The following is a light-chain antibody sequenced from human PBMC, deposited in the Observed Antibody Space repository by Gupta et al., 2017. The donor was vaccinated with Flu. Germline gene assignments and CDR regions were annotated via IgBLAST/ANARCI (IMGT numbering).Light chain of an antibody. CDR2: AAS. CDR1: QSISSY. Sequence: VTITCRASQSISSYVNWYQQKPGKAPKLMIYAASSLQSPVPSRFTRRGSVTDVTRKISSLQPEDYATNNFQLSYGTRWTSGQGTKVEIK. V-gene: IGKV1-39*01. CDR3: QLSYGTRWT. J-gene: IGKJ1*01.